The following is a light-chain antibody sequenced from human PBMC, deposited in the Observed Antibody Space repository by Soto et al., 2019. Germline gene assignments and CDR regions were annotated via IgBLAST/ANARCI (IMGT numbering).Light chain of an antibody. CDR3: LQDYNFPYT. CDR1: QGIGSD. J-gene: IGKJ2*01. V-gene: IGKV1-6*01. CDR2: DVS. Sequence: AIQMTQSPSSLSASVGDRLTITCRASQGIGSDLGWYQQKPGKAPKVLIYDVSNLQSGVPSRFSGSGSGTEFTLTISSLQPEDFATYYCLQDYNFPYTFGQGTKLEIK.